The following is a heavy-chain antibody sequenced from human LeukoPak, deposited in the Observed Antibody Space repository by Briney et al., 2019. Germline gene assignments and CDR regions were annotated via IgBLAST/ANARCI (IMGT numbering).Heavy chain of an antibody. CDR3: ARARARYCSSTSCPNCFDY. Sequence: GGSLRLSCAASGFTFSSYSMNWVRQAPGKGLEWVSYISSSSSTIYYADSVKGRFTISRDNAKNSLYLQMNSLRAEDTAVYYCARARARYCSSTSCPNCFDYWGQGTLVTVSS. D-gene: IGHD2-2*01. V-gene: IGHV3-48*01. J-gene: IGHJ4*02. CDR1: GFTFSSYS. CDR2: ISSSSSTI.